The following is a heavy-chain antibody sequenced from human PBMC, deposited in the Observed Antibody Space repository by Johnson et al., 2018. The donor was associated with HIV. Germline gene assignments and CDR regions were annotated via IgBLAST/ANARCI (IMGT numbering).Heavy chain of an antibody. CDR3: AKDISDILTGGRDAFDI. D-gene: IGHD3-9*01. V-gene: IGHV3-9*01. J-gene: IGHJ3*02. Sequence: KGRFTISRDNAKNSLHLQMNSLRAEDTAFYYCAKDISDILTGGRDAFDIWGQGTMVTVSS.